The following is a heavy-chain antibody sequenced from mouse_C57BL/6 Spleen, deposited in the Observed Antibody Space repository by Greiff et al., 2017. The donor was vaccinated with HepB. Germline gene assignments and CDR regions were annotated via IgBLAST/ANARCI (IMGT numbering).Heavy chain of an antibody. V-gene: IGHV7-3*01. CDR2: IRNKANGYTT. D-gene: IGHD1-1*01. CDR3: ARYGSSYYDAMDY. CDR1: GFTFTDYY. J-gene: IGHJ4*01. Sequence: EVKLVESGGGLVQPGGSLSLSCAASGFTFTDYYMSWVRQPPGKALEWLGFIRNKANGYTTEYSASVKGRFTISRDNSPSILYLQMNALRAEDSATYCCARYGSSYYDAMDYWGQGTSVTVSS.